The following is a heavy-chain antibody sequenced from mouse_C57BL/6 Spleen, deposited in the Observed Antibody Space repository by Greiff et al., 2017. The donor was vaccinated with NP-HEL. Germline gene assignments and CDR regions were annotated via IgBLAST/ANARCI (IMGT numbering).Heavy chain of an antibody. J-gene: IGHJ2*01. D-gene: IGHD1-1*01. V-gene: IGHV1-55*01. CDR1: GYTFTSYW. CDR2: IYPGSGST. Sequence: VQLQQPGAELVKPGASVKMSCKASGYTFTSYWITWVKQRPGQGLEWIGDIYPGSGSTNYNEKFKSKAQLTVDTSSSTAYMQLSSLTSEDSAVYYCARSPTVVARDYWGQGTTLTVSS. CDR3: ARSPTVVARDY.